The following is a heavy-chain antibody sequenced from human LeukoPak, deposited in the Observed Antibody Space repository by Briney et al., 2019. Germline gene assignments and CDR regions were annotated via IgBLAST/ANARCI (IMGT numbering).Heavy chain of an antibody. J-gene: IGHJ2*01. V-gene: IGHV3-30*18. Sequence: PGGSLRLSCAASGFTFSSYWMHWVRQAPGKGLEWVAVISYDGSNKYDADSVKGRFTISRDNSKNTLYLQMNKLRVEDTAVYYCAKSSLRGHSLWYSDLWGRGTPVTVSS. D-gene: IGHD3-10*01. CDR1: GFTFSSYW. CDR2: ISYDGSNK. CDR3: AKSSLRGHSLWYSDL.